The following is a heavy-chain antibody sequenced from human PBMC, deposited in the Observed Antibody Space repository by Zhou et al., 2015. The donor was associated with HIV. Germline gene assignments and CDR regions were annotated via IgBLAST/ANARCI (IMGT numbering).Heavy chain of an antibody. J-gene: IGHJ6*02. CDR3: ARKGWSQLEYYYYYGMDV. V-gene: IGHV1-8*01. D-gene: IGHD1-1*01. Sequence: QVQLVQSGAEVKKPGASVKVSCKASGYTFTSYDINWVRQATGQGLEWMGWMNPNSGNTGYAQKFQGRVTMTRNTSISTAYMELSSLRSEDTAVYYCARKGWSQLEYYYYYGMDVWGQGTTVTVSS. CDR1: GYTFTSYD. CDR2: MNPNSGNT.